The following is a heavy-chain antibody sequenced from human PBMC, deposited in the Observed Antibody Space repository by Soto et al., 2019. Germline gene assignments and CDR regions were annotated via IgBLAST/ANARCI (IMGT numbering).Heavy chain of an antibody. D-gene: IGHD6-13*01. V-gene: IGHV3-48*02. J-gene: IGHJ4*02. CDR1: GFTFSTYS. Sequence: EVHLVESGGGLVQPGGSLRLSCAASGFTFSTYSLHWVRQAPGKGLEWVSYITGSGATVYYADSVRGRFTISRDNAKNSLYLQMNSMRDDDTAVYYCARGSINWAYYFDFCGQGTLVTVSS. CDR2: ITGSGATV. CDR3: ARGSINWAYYFDF.